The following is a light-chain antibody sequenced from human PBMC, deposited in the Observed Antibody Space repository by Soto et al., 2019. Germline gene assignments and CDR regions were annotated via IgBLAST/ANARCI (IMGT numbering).Light chain of an antibody. CDR2: KAS. CDR3: QHYNSYSEA. V-gene: IGKV1-5*03. J-gene: IGKJ1*01. Sequence: DIQMTQSPSTLSGSVGDRVTITCRASQTISSWLAWYQQKPGKAPKLLIYKASTLKSGVPSRFSGSGSGTEFILTISSLQPDDFATYYCQHYNSYSEAFGQGTK. CDR1: QTISSW.